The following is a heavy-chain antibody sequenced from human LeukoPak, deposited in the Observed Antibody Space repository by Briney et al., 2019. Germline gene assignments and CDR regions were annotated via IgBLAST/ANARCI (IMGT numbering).Heavy chain of an antibody. J-gene: IGHJ4*02. V-gene: IGHV3-21*01. D-gene: IGHD1-1*01. CDR1: GFTFSSYS. Sequence: GGSLRLSCAASGFTFSSYSMNWARQAPGKGLEWVSSISSSSSYIYYADSVRGRFTISRDNAKNSLFLQMNSLRGEDTAVYYCARCTTGKTFGSLREIKKSREIDYWGQGTLVTVSS. CDR2: ISSSSSYI. CDR3: ARCTTGKTFGSLREIKKSREIDY.